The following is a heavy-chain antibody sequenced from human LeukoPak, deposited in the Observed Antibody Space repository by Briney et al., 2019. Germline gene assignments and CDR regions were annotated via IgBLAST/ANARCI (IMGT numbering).Heavy chain of an antibody. V-gene: IGHV3-21*01. D-gene: IGHD3-16*01. CDR2: ISSSSSYI. CDR3: ARSIMRGTVGFDS. CDR1: GFTFSSYS. J-gene: IGHJ5*01. Sequence: GGSLRLSCAASGFTFSSYSMNWVRQAPGKGLEWVSSISSSSSYIYYADSVKGRFTISRDNAKNSLYLQMNSLRAEDTAVYYCARSIMRGTVGFDSWGQGTLVTVSS.